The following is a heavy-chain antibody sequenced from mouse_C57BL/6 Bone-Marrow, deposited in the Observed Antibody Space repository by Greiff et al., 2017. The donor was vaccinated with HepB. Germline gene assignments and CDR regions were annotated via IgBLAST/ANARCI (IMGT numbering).Heavy chain of an antibody. V-gene: IGHV1-59*01. CDR1: GYTFTSYW. Sequence: QVQLQQPGAELVRPGTSVKLSCKASGYTFTSYWMHWVKQRPGQGLEWIGVIYPSDSYTNYNQKFKGKATLTVDTSSSTAYMQLSSLTSEDSAVYYCARAFYGSSYDAMDYWGQGTSVTVSS. CDR3: ARAFYGSSYDAMDY. CDR2: IYPSDSYT. D-gene: IGHD1-1*01. J-gene: IGHJ4*01.